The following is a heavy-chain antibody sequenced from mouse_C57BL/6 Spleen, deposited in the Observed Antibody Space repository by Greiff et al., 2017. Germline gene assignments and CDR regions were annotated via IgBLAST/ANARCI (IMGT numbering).Heavy chain of an antibody. CDR2: IWSGGST. CDR1: GFSLTSYG. CDR3: ARNNYYDYGVGYYYAMDY. V-gene: IGHV2-2*01. D-gene: IGHD2-4*01. J-gene: IGHJ4*01. Sequence: VQLQQSGPGLVKPSQSLSITCTVSGFSLTSYGVHWVRQSPGKGLEWLGVIWSGGSTDYNAAFISRLSISKDNSNSQVFFKMNSLQADDTAMYYCARNNYYDYGVGYYYAMDYWGQGTSVTVSS.